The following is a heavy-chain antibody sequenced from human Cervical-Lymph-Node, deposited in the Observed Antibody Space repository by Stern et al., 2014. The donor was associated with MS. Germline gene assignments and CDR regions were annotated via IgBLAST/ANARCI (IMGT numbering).Heavy chain of an antibody. Sequence: VQLVQSGAEVKKPGSSVKVSCTASGGTFSSYAINWVRQAPGQGPEWMGGIIPIVGTANYAQKFQGRVTITADESTSTAYMELSSLRSEDTAVYYCARDRRHYGTSGGYYFDSWGQGTLVTVSS. CDR3: ARDRRHYGTSGGYYFDS. CDR1: GGTFSSYA. V-gene: IGHV1-69*01. CDR2: IIPIVGTA. J-gene: IGHJ4*02. D-gene: IGHD2-8*01.